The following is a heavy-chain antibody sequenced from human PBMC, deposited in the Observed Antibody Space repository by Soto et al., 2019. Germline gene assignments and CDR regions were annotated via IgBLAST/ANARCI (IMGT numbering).Heavy chain of an antibody. J-gene: IGHJ4*02. Sequence: QVQLVESGGGVVQPGRSLRLSCAASGFTFRNYAMHWVRQAPGKGLEWVAVMSYDGSNKYYADSVKGRFTISRDNSKNTLYLQMNSLRGEDTAVSYCARESEALDYWGQGTLVTVSS. CDR1: GFTFRNYA. V-gene: IGHV3-30-3*01. CDR2: MSYDGSNK. CDR3: ARESEALDY.